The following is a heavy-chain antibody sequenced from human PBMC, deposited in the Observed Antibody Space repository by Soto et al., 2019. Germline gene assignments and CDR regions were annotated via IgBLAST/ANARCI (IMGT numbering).Heavy chain of an antibody. CDR1: GGSISSSSYY. CDR2: IYYSGST. J-gene: IGHJ6*02. D-gene: IGHD6-19*01. Sequence: TSETLSLTCTVSGGSISSSSYYWGWIRQPPGKGLEWIGSIYYSGSTYYNPSLKSRVTISVDTSKNQFSLKLSSVTAADTAVYYCARHSSGWVSYGMDVWGQGTTVTVSS. CDR3: ARHSSGWVSYGMDV. V-gene: IGHV4-39*01.